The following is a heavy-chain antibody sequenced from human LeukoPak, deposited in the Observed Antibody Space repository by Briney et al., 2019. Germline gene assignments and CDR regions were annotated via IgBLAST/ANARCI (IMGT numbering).Heavy chain of an antibody. V-gene: IGHV1-69*13. D-gene: IGHD3-3*01. CDR2: IIPIFGTA. Sequence: SVKVSCKASGGTFSSYAISWVRQAPGRGLEWMGGIIPIFGTANYAQKFQGRVTITADESTSTAYMELSSLRSEDTAVYYCARRSYYDFWSGYFNDHDNRNDNWFDPWGQGTLVTVSS. J-gene: IGHJ5*02. CDR3: ARRSYYDFWSGYFNDHDNRNDNWFDP. CDR1: GGTFSSYA.